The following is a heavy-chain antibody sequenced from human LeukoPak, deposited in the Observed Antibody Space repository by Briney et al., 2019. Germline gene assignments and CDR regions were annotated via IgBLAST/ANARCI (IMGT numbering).Heavy chain of an antibody. Sequence: GESLKISCKGSGYNFDTYWIGWVRQMPGKGLEWTGIFFPGDSDTLYSPSFQGQVTISADKSINTAYLQWSSPRASDTAMYYCATSESQTKFDYWGQGTLVTVSS. CDR2: FFPGDSDT. D-gene: IGHD1/OR15-1a*01. V-gene: IGHV5-51*01. J-gene: IGHJ4*02. CDR1: GYNFDTYW. CDR3: ATSESQTKFDY.